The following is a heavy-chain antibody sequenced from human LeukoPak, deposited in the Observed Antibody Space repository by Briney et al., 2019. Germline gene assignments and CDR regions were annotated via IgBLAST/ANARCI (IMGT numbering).Heavy chain of an antibody. D-gene: IGHD2-2*01. CDR1: GFTFSSYW. Sequence: GGSLRLTCAASGFTFSSYWMHWVRQAPGKGLEWVSAISGSGGSTYYADSVKGRFTISRDNSKNTLYLQMNSLRAEDTAVYYCEKRVGGYYYYMDVWGKGTTVTISS. CDR3: EKRVGGYYYYMDV. CDR2: ISGSGGST. V-gene: IGHV3-23*01. J-gene: IGHJ6*03.